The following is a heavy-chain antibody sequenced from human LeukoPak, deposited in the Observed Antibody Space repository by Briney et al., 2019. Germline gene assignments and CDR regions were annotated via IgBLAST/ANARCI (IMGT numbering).Heavy chain of an antibody. J-gene: IGHJ5*02. V-gene: IGHV3-21*01. CDR2: ITGSSTYI. CDR1: GFTFSSYT. CDR3: ARDLTVTSTCWFDL. Sequence: GGSLRLSCAASGFTFSSYTMNWVRQAPGKGLEWVSSITGSSTYIYYADSVKGRFAISRDNAKNSLYLQMNNLGAEDTAVYYCARDLTVTSTCWFDLWGQGTLVTVSS. D-gene: IGHD4-11*01.